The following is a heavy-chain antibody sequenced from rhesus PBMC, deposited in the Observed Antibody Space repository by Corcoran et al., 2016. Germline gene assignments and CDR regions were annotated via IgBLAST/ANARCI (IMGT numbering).Heavy chain of an antibody. D-gene: IGHD4-4*01. V-gene: IGHV4-127*01. CDR1: GSSSSSGYG. CDR3: ARDAYGSYLDY. J-gene: IGHJ4*01. Sequence: QVQLQESGPGLVKPSETLSLTCAVSGSSSSSGYGWRWLRQPPGKGLEWIGYIGGSSGSTNYNPSLKSRVTISKDTSKNQFSLKLSSVTAADTAVYYCARDAYGSYLDYWGQGVLVTVSS. CDR2: IGGSSGST.